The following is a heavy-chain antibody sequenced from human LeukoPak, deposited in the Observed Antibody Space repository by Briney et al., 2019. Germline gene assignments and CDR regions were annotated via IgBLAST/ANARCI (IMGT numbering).Heavy chain of an antibody. V-gene: IGHV3-23*01. D-gene: IGHD2-2*01. CDR2: ISNDGGGT. J-gene: IGHJ3*02. CDR3: ARAEVPGAIKSGAFDI. CDR1: GITLSNYG. Sequence: GGSLRLSCAVSGITLSNYGMSWVRQAPGKGLEWVSAISNDGGGTNYADFVKGRFTISRDNSRNTLYLQMNSLRAEDTAVYYCARAEVPGAIKSGAFDIWGQGTMATVSS.